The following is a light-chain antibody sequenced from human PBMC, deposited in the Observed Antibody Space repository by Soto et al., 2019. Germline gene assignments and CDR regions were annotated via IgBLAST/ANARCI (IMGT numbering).Light chain of an antibody. J-gene: IGLJ2*01. CDR3: SSYAGSNNFVV. CDR1: SSDVGGYNY. Sequence: QSALTQPPSASGSPGQSVTISCTGTSSDVGGYNYVSWYHQHPGKAPKLMIYEVSNRPSGVPDRFSGSKSGNTASLPVTGRQAADEADYYCSSYAGSNNFVVFGGGTKLTVL. V-gene: IGLV2-8*01. CDR2: EVS.